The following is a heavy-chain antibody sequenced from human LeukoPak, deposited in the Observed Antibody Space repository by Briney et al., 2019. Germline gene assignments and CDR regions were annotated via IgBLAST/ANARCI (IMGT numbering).Heavy chain of an antibody. J-gene: IGHJ6*02. D-gene: IGHD2-15*01. CDR3: ARDDIGYCSGGSCYGDYYYYGMDV. V-gene: IGHV4-39*07. CDR2: IYYSGST. Sequence: SETLSLTCTVSGGSISSSSYYWGWIRQPPGKGLEWIGSIYYSGSTYYNPSLKSRVTISVDTSKNQFSLKLSSVTAADTAVYYCARDDIGYCSGGSCYGDYYYYGMDVWGQGTTVTVSS. CDR1: GGSISSSSYY.